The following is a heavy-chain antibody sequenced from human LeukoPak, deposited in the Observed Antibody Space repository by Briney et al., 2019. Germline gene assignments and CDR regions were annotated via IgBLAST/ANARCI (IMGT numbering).Heavy chain of an antibody. V-gene: IGHV4-59*01. CDR3: ARVMITFGGVIFDY. D-gene: IGHD3-16*01. CDR2: IYYSGST. Sequence: SETLSLTCTVSGGSISSYYWSWIRQPPGKGLEWIGYIYYSGSTSYNPSLKSRVTISVDTSKNQFSLKLSPVTAADTAVYYCARVMITFGGVIFDYWGQGTLVTVSS. J-gene: IGHJ4*02. CDR1: GGSISSYY.